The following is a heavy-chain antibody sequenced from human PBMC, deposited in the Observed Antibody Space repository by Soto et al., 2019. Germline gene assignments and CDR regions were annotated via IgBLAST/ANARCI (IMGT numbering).Heavy chain of an antibody. CDR2: ISGSGGNT. J-gene: IGHJ3*02. Sequence: EVQLLESGGGLVQPGGSLRLSCAASGFTFSIYAMSFVRQTPGKGLEWVSGISGSGGNTYYAESVKGRFTISRDNSRNTVYLQMNSLRVDDTAVYYCAKDAYVSGWFVDAFDSWGQGTMVHVSS. CDR3: AKDAYVSGWFVDAFDS. CDR1: GFTFSIYA. D-gene: IGHD6-19*01. V-gene: IGHV3-23*01.